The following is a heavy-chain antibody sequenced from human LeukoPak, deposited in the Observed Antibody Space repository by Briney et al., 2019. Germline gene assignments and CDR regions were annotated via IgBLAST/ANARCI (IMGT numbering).Heavy chain of an antibody. Sequence: SETLSLTCTVSGGSISSYFWIWIRQPPGKGLEWIGYIYYSGNTNSNPSLKSRVTISLDKSKNQFSLKLSSVTAADTAVYYCARYYYDSSGYSHFDYWGQGTLVTVSS. CDR1: GGSISSYF. J-gene: IGHJ4*02. CDR2: IYYSGNT. D-gene: IGHD3-22*01. V-gene: IGHV4-59*12. CDR3: ARYYYDSSGYSHFDY.